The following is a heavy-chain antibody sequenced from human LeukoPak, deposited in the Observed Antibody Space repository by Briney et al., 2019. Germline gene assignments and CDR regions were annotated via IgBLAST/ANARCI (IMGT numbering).Heavy chain of an antibody. CDR3: ARGLSGYASSLGY. J-gene: IGHJ4*02. CDR1: GFTFSSYW. D-gene: IGHD6-6*01. V-gene: IGHV3-74*01. CDR2: INSDGSST. Sequence: GGSLRLSCAASGFTFSSYWMSWVRQAPGKGLVWVSRINSDGSSTSYADSVRGRFSISRDNAKNTLYLQMNSLIAEDTAVYYCARGLSGYASSLGYWGQGTLVTVSA.